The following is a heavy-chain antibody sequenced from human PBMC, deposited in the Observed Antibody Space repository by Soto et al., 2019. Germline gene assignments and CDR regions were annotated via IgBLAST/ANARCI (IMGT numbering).Heavy chain of an antibody. D-gene: IGHD5-18*01. CDR3: ARGQRGYSYGPFDY. J-gene: IGHJ4*02. V-gene: IGHV1-2*02. CDR1: GYTFTGYY. CDR2: INPHSGGT. Sequence: QVPLVQSGAEVKKPGASVKVSCKASGYTFTGYYLHWVRQAPGQGLEWMGWINPHSGGTNYAQKLQGRVTMTRDTSISTAYMELSRLRSDDTAVYYCARGQRGYSYGPFDYWGQGTLVTVSS.